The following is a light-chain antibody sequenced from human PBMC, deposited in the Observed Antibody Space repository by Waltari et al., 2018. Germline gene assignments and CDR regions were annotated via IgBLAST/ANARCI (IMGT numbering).Light chain of an antibody. CDR1: QNVGTY. Sequence: IVLTQSPGTQSLSPGERATLSCRASQNVGTYLAWYQQKPGQAPRLLIYHASSRATGIPDRFSGSGSGTDFSLTISRLEPEDFAVYYCQNHERLPATFGQGTNVEIK. J-gene: IGKJ1*01. V-gene: IGKV3-20*01. CDR2: HAS. CDR3: QNHERLPAT.